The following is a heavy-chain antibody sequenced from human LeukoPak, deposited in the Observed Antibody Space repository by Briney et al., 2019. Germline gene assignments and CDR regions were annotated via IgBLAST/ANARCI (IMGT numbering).Heavy chain of an antibody. Sequence: ASVKVSCKASGYTFTSYDINWVRQATGQGLEWMGWMNPNNGNTNYAQKLQGRVTMTRDTSISTAYMELSRLRSDDTAVYYCARIKSYDSSGYLYWGQGTLVTVSS. CDR1: GYTFTSYD. CDR3: ARIKSYDSSGYLY. V-gene: IGHV1-8*02. J-gene: IGHJ4*02. D-gene: IGHD3-22*01. CDR2: MNPNNGNT.